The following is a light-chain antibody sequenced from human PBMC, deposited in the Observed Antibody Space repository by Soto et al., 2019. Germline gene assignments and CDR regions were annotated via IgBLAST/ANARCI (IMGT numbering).Light chain of an antibody. J-gene: IGKJ3*01. CDR3: QQVNSYPLT. V-gene: IGKV1-8*01. Sequence: AIRMTQSPSSLSASTGDRVTITCRASQGISSYLAWYQQKPGKAPKLLIYAASTLQSGVPSRFSGSGSGTEFTLTISSLQPEDFATYYCQQVNSYPLTFGPGTKVDIK. CDR1: QGISSY. CDR2: AAS.